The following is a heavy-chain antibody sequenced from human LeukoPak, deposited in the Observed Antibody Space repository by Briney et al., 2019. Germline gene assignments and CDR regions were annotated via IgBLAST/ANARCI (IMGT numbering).Heavy chain of an antibody. Sequence: GESLKISCKGSGYRFTSYWIGWVRQIPGKGLEWMGIIYPGDSNTRYSPSFQGQVTISADKSISTAYLQWSSLKASDTAMYYCARLGSTLLYGYFDYWGQGTLVTVSS. D-gene: IGHD4-17*01. J-gene: IGHJ4*02. V-gene: IGHV5-51*01. CDR3: ARLGSTLLYGYFDY. CDR2: IYPGDSNT. CDR1: GYRFTSYW.